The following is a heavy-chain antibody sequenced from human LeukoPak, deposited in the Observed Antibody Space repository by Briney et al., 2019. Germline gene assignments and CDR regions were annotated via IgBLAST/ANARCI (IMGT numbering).Heavy chain of an antibody. CDR3: GRSVAFREIPRDF. Sequence: ASVKVSCKTSGYTFTSYFIHWVRQAPGQGLEWMGIINPLSGSTTYAQNLQGRVTMTSDTSTSTVYVELSSLRSEDTAGYYCGRSVAFREIPRDFWGQGTLVTVSS. J-gene: IGHJ4*02. V-gene: IGHV1-46*04. D-gene: IGHD2-21*01. CDR1: GYTFTSYF. CDR2: INPLSGST.